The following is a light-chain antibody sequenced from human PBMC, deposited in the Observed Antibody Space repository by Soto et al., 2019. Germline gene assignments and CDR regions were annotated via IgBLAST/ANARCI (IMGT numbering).Light chain of an antibody. V-gene: IGLV1-51*01. CDR3: GTWDSSLSAYV. Sequence: QSVLTQPPSVSAAPGQKVTISCSGSSSNIGNNYVSWYQQFPGTAPKLLIYDNNKRPSRIPDRFSGSKSGTSATLGITGLQTGDEADYYCGTWDSSLSAYVFGTGTKLTVL. J-gene: IGLJ1*01. CDR1: SSNIGNNY. CDR2: DNN.